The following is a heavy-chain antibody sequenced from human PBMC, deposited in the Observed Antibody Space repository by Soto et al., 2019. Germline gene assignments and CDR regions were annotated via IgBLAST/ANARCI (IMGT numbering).Heavy chain of an antibody. J-gene: IGHJ6*03. CDR3: AKVYSSSWYEEGKRGYYYYYMDV. Sequence: GGSLRLSCAASGFTFSSYAMSWVRQAPGKGLEWVSAISGSGGSTYYADSVKGRFTISRDNSKNTLYLQMNSLRAEDTAVYYCAKVYSSSWYEEGKRGYYYYYMDVWGKGTTVTVSS. V-gene: IGHV3-23*01. CDR2: ISGSGGST. CDR1: GFTFSSYA. D-gene: IGHD6-13*01.